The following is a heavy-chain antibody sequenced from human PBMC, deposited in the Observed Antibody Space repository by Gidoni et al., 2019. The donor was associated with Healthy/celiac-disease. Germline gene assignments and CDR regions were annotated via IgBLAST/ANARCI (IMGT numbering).Heavy chain of an antibody. V-gene: IGHV3-15*01. J-gene: IGHJ6*02. CDR1: AFTFSNAW. CDR2: IKSKTDGGTT. Sequence: EVQLVESGGGLVKPGGSFRLSCAASAFTFSNAWMSWVRQAPGKGLEWVGRIKSKTDGGTTDYAAPVKGRFTISRDDSKNTLYLQMNSLKTEDTAVYYCTTPGGELLLSYYYYGMDVWGQGTTVTVSS. D-gene: IGHD1-26*01. CDR3: TTPGGELLLSYYYYGMDV.